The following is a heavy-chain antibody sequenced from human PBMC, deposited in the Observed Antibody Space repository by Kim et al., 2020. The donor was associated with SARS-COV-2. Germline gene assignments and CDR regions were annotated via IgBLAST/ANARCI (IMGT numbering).Heavy chain of an antibody. V-gene: IGHV4-59*01. CDR2: IYYSGST. CDR3: AREVPQWPGGHWFDP. D-gene: IGHD6-19*01. Sequence: SETLSLTCTVSGGSISSYYWSWIRQPPGKGLEWIGYIYYSGSTNYNPSLKSRVTISVDTSKNQFSLKLSSVTAADTAVYYCAREVPQWPGGHWFDPWGQGTLVTVSS. CDR1: GGSISSYY. J-gene: IGHJ5*02.